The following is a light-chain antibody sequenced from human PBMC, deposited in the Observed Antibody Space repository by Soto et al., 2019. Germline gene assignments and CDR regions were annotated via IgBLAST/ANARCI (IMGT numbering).Light chain of an antibody. J-gene: IGLJ2*01. CDR2: LNIDGIH. V-gene: IGLV4-69*01. CDR3: QTWVPGSVG. CDR1: SGHSSYA. Sequence: QLVLTQSPSASASLGASVKLTCTLSSGHSSYASAWHQQQPEKGPRYLLNLNIDGIHSNGDGIPDRFSGSSSGAERYLTISSLQAEDEADYYCQTWVPGSVGFGGGTKLTVL.